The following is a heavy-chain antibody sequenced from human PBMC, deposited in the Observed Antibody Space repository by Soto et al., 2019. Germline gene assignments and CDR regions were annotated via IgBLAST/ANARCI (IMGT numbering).Heavy chain of an antibody. V-gene: IGHV1-18*01. CDR2: ISAYNGNT. Sequence: GASVKVSCKASGYTFTSYGISWVRQAPGQGLEWMGWISAYNGNTNYAQKLQGRVTMTTDTSTSTAYMELRSLRSDDTAVYYCATRYCGGGSCYIDYWGQGTLVTVSS. D-gene: IGHD2-15*01. CDR1: GYTFTSYG. CDR3: ATRYCGGGSCYIDY. J-gene: IGHJ4*02.